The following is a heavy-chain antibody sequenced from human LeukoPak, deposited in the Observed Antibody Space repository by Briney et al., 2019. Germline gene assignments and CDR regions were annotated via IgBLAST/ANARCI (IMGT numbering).Heavy chain of an antibody. V-gene: IGHV1-18*01. CDR2: ISAYNGNT. D-gene: IGHD2-21*01. Sequence: ASVKVSYKASGCTFTSYGISWVRQAPGQGLEWMGWISAYNGNTNYAQKLQGRVTMTTDTSTSTAYMELGSLRSDDTAVYYCARDGRLVVRYYYYYGMDVWGQGTTVTVSS. CDR3: ARDGRLVVRYYYYYGMDV. J-gene: IGHJ6*02. CDR1: GCTFTSYG.